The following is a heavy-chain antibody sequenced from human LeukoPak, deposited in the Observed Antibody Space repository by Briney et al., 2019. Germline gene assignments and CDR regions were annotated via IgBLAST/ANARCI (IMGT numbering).Heavy chain of an antibody. D-gene: IGHD3-3*01. CDR2: FDPEDGET. V-gene: IGHV1-24*01. CDR3: ARGKPQPWGNYDFWSGYYRGMGV. CDR1: GYTLTELS. Sequence: ASVKVSCKVSGYTLTELSMHWVRQAPGKGLEWMGGFDPEDGETIYAQKFQGRVTMTEDTSTDTAYMELSSLRSEDTAVYYCARGKPQPWGNYDFWSGYYRGMGVWGQGTTVTVSS. J-gene: IGHJ6*02.